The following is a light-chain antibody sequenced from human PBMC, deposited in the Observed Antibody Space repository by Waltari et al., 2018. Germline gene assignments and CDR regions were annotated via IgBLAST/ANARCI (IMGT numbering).Light chain of an antibody. Sequence: EIVLTQSPATLSLSPGDRATLSCRASESISSQLAWYQQKPGQAPRILIYDTSNRAAGIPARFSGSGSGTDFSLTISSLEPEDVAVYYCQQYYSTPQTFGQGTKVEIK. CDR1: ESISSQ. CDR3: QQYYSTPQT. V-gene: IGKV3-11*01. CDR2: DTS. J-gene: IGKJ1*01.